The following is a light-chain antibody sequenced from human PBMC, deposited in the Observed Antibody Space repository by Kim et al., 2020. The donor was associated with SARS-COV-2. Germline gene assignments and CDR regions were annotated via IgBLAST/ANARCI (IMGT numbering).Light chain of an antibody. Sequence: SYELTQPPSVSVSPGQTASITCSGDKLVDKYVCWHQQKPGQSPVLVIYQDNKRPSGIPVRFSGPNSGNTATLTISGTQAMDEADYYCQAWDSNTVVFVGG. CDR1: KLVDKY. J-gene: IGLJ2*01. CDR3: QAWDSNTVV. V-gene: IGLV3-1*01. CDR2: QDN.